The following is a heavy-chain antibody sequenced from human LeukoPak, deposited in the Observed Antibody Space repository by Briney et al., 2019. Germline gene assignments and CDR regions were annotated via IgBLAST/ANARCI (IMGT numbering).Heavy chain of an antibody. CDR1: GFTFNIYA. CDR3: ARDYADYVGYFFFDY. CDR2: ISGGGETT. J-gene: IGHJ4*02. V-gene: IGHV3-23*01. Sequence: GGSLRLSRAPSGFTFNIYAMNWARHAPGKGLEWVSSISGGGETTYYADSAKGRFTISRDNSQNTLYLQMNSLRAEDTAVYYCARDYADYVGYFFFDYWGQGTLVTVSS. D-gene: IGHD4-17*01.